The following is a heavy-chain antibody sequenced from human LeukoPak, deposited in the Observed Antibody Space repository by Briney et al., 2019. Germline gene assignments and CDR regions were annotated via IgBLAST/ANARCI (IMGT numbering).Heavy chain of an antibody. D-gene: IGHD3-3*01. Sequence: GGSLRLSCAASGFTFSTYIMNWVRQTPGKGLEWVSSIGTSTSYIYYADSVKGRFTISRDNSKNTLYLQMNSLRAEDTAVYYCAKFWSGYAVGVDYYYYMDVWGKGTTVTVSS. J-gene: IGHJ6*03. CDR1: GFTFSTYI. CDR3: AKFWSGYAVGVDYYYYMDV. V-gene: IGHV3-21*04. CDR2: IGTSTSYI.